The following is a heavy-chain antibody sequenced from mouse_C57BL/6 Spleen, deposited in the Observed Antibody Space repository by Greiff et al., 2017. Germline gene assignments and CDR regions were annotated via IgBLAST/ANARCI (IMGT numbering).Heavy chain of an antibody. Sequence: VQVVESGPELVKPGASVKISCKASGYAFSSSWMNWVKQRPGKGLEWIGRIYPGDGDTNYNGKFKGKATLTADKSSSTAYMQLSSLTSEDSAVYFCARFYYGSSDYAMDYWGQGTSVTVSS. CDR1: GYAFSSSW. J-gene: IGHJ4*01. V-gene: IGHV1-82*01. D-gene: IGHD1-1*01. CDR2: IYPGDGDT. CDR3: ARFYYGSSDYAMDY.